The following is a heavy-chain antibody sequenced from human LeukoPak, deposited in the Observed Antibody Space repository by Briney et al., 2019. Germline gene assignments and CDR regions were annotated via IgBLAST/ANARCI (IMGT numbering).Heavy chain of an antibody. J-gene: IGHJ4*02. CDR1: GGSISSYY. CDR2: IYYSGST. Sequence: SETLSLTCTVSGGSISSYYWSWIRQPPGKGLEWIGYIYYSGSTNYNPSLKSRVTISVDTSKNQFSLKLSSVTAADTAVYYCARVGRSEFYGGNPYYFDFWGQGTLVTVSS. CDR3: ARVGRSEFYGGNPYYFDF. D-gene: IGHD4-23*01. V-gene: IGHV4-59*01.